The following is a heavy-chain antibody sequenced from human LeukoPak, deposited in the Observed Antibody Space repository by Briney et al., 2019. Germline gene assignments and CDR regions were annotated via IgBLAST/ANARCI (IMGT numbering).Heavy chain of an antibody. V-gene: IGHV3-23*01. J-gene: IGHJ4*02. D-gene: IGHD3-10*01. Sequence: GGSLRLSCAASGFTFSSYAMSGVGQAPGKGLAWVSIIYGSSGRTYNTTSVKGRFTISRDNSKTTLYLQMNSLRSEAAAVYYCAKGSGVSRPYYFDYWGQGTLVTVSS. CDR2: IYGSSGRT. CDR1: GFTFSSYA. CDR3: AKGSGVSRPYYFDY.